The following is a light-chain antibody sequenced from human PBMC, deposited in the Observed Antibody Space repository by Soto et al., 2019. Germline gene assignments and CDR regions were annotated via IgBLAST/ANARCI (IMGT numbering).Light chain of an antibody. J-gene: IGLJ2*01. CDR3: SSYAGSNNLV. CDR1: SSDVGGYNY. CDR2: EVS. V-gene: IGLV2-8*01. Sequence: QSVLTQPPSASGSPGQSVTISCTGTSSDVGGYNYVSWYQQHPGKAPKLMIYEVSKRPSGVPDRFSGSKSGNTASLTVSGLQAEDEADYYCSSYAGSNNLVFCGGTKRTVL.